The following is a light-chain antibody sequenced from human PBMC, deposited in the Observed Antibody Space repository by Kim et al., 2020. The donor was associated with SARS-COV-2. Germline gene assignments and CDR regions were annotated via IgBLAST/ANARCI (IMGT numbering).Light chain of an antibody. Sequence: SYELTQPPSVSVSPGQTASITCSGDKLGDKYACWYQQKPGQSPVLVIYQDSKRPSGIPERFSGSNSGNTATLTISGTQAMDEADYYCQAWDSNTPVFGGG. CDR1: KLGDKY. CDR3: QAWDSNTPV. V-gene: IGLV3-1*01. J-gene: IGLJ3*02. CDR2: QDS.